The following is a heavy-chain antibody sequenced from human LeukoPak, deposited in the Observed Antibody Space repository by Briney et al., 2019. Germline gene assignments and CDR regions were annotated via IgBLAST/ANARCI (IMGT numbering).Heavy chain of an antibody. D-gene: IGHD3-3*01. J-gene: IGHJ4*02. CDR1: GFTFSGSA. CDR3: ARGPWSDYYN. CDR2: TRNKANSYTT. V-gene: IGHV3-72*01. Sequence: GGSLRLSCAASGFTFSGSAMHWVRQASGKGLEWVGRTRNKANSYTTEYAASVKGRFTISRDDSKNSLYLQMNSLKTEDTAVYYCARGPWSDYYNWGQGTLVTVSS.